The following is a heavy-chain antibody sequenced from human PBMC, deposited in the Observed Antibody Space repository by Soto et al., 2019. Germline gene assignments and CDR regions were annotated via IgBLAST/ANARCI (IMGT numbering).Heavy chain of an antibody. CDR3: ARAYLGRLPRRADYYYALDV. Sequence: GGSLRLSCVASGFSFSEYTLSWVRQAPGKGLDWVSTISTSSSNIFYAASVKGRFTVSRDNAKNTLYLQMNSLTTGDTAVYYCARAYLGRLPRRADYYYALDVWGQGTTVTVSS. D-gene: IGHD1-26*01. CDR1: GFSFSEYT. V-gene: IGHV3-21*01. CDR2: ISTSSSNI. J-gene: IGHJ6*02.